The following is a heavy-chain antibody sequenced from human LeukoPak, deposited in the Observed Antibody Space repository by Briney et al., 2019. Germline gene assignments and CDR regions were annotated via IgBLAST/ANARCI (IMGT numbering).Heavy chain of an antibody. CDR3: ARQSYYYDSSGYYSYDAFDI. J-gene: IGHJ3*02. V-gene: IGHV1-18*01. CDR2: ISAYNGNT. Sequence: ASVKVSCKASGYTFTSYGISWVRQAPGQGLECMGWISAYNGNTNYAQKLQGRVTMTTDTSTSTAYMELRSLRSDDTAVYYCARQSYYYDSSGYYSYDAFDIWGQGTMVTVSS. D-gene: IGHD3-22*01. CDR1: GYTFTSYG.